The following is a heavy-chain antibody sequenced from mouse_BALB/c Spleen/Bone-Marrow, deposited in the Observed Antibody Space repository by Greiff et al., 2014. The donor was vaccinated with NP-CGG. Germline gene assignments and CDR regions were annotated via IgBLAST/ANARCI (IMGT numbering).Heavy chain of an antibody. Sequence: VQLKESGPELVKPGASVKMSCKASGYTFTSYVIHWVKQKPGQGLEWIGYINPYNDATKFNERFKGKATLTSDKSSSTAYMVLSSLTSEDSAVYYCAREGVDYFDYWGQGTTHTVSS. CDR2: INPYNDAT. V-gene: IGHV1-14*01. CDR3: AREGVDYFDY. CDR1: GYTFTSYV. J-gene: IGHJ2*01.